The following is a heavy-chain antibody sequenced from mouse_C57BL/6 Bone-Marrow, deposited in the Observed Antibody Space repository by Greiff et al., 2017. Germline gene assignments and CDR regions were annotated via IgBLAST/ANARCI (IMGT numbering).Heavy chain of an antibody. CDR2: IWRGGST. CDR3: AKGAIYDGYEGYFDY. CDR1: GFSLTSYG. D-gene: IGHD2-3*01. Sequence: QVQLQQSGPGLVQPSQTLSITCTVSGFSLTSYGVHWVRQSPGKGLEWLGVIWRGGSTNYNAAFLSRLSITKDNAKSQVFFKMNSLQAADTAIYYCAKGAIYDGYEGYFDYWGQGTTLTVSA. J-gene: IGHJ2*01. V-gene: IGHV2-5*01.